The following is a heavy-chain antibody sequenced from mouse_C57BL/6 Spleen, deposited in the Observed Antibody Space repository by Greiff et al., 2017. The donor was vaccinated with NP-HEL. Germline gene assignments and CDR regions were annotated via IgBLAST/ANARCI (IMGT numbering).Heavy chain of an antibody. CDR2: FNPSNGGT. J-gene: IGHJ4*01. CDR1: GYTFTSSW. CDR3: ARAGRIYYYGSSYGDYAMDY. Sequence: VQLQQPGTELVKPGASVKLSCKASGYTFTSSWMHWVKQRPGHGLAWIGNFNPSNGGTNYNEKFKSKATLTVDKSSSTAYMQLSSLTSEDSAVYYCARAGRIYYYGSSYGDYAMDYWGQGTSVTVSS. D-gene: IGHD1-1*01. V-gene: IGHV1-53*01.